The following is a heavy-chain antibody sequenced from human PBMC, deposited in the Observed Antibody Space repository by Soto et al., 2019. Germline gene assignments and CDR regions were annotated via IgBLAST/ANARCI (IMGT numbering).Heavy chain of an antibody. Sequence: ASVKVSCKASGGTFSSYAISWVRQAPGQGLEWMGGIIPIFGTANYAQKFQGRVTITADKSTSTAYMELSSLRSEDTAVYYCARAYLSPNFWNYWFDPRGQGTLVTVSS. D-gene: IGHD1-7*01. CDR3: ARAYLSPNFWNYWFDP. CDR2: IIPIFGTA. V-gene: IGHV1-69*06. J-gene: IGHJ5*02. CDR1: GGTFSSYA.